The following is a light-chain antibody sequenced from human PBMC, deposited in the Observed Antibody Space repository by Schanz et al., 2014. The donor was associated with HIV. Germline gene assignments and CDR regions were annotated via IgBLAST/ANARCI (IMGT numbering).Light chain of an antibody. CDR1: QSVLHRSNSRNY. CDR3: QQYYTALWT. J-gene: IGKJ1*01. CDR2: WAS. V-gene: IGKV4-1*01. Sequence: DIVMTQSPDSLAVSLGERATINCESSQSVLHRSNSRNYLSWYQQKPGQPPKLLIYWASIRESGVPDRFSGSGSGTDFTLTISGLQAEDVAVYYCQQYYTALWTFGQGTKMEIK.